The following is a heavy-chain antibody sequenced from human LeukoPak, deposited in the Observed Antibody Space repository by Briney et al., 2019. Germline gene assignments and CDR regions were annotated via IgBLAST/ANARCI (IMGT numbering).Heavy chain of an antibody. D-gene: IGHD3-22*01. CDR3: AGGYDSSGYSSAFAP. CDR2: IIPIFGTA. CDR1: GGTFSSYA. Sequence: SVKVSCKASGGTFSSYAISWVRQAPGQGLEWMGGIIPIFGTANYAQKFQGRVTITADESTSTAYMELSSLRSEDTAVYYCAGGYDSSGYSSAFAPWGQGTLVTVSS. J-gene: IGHJ5*02. V-gene: IGHV1-69*13.